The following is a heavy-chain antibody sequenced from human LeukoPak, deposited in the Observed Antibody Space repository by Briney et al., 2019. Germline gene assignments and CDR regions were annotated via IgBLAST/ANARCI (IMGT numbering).Heavy chain of an antibody. CDR2: ISYDGGNK. CDR3: ARDLSTYCGGGGCDYYYGMDV. J-gene: IGHJ6*02. D-gene: IGHD2-15*01. V-gene: IGHV3-30-3*01. Sequence: GGSLRLSCAVSGFHFSSYAMYWVRQAPGKGLEWLAVISYDGGNKYYADSVKGRFTISRDNSKNTLYLQMNSLRAEDTAVYYCARDLSTYCGGGGCDYYYGMDVWGQGTTVSVSS. CDR1: GFHFSSYA.